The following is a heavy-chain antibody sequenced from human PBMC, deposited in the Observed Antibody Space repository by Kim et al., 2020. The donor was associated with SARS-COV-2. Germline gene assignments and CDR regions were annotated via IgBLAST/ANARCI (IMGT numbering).Heavy chain of an antibody. CDR2: ISAYNGNT. V-gene: IGHV1-18*01. CDR1: GYTFTSYG. D-gene: IGHD6-13*01. CDR3: ARDHRYSSSWSYYYYYGMDV. Sequence: ASVKVSCKASGYTFTSYGISWVRQAPGQGLEWMGWISAYNGNTNYAQKLQGRVTMTTDTSTSTAYMELRSLRSDDTAVYYCARDHRYSSSWSYYYYYGMDVWGQGTTVTVSS. J-gene: IGHJ6*02.